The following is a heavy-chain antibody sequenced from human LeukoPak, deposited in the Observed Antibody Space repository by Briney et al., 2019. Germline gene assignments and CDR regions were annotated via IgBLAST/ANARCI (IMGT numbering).Heavy chain of an antibody. CDR1: GFTFSSYS. CDR3: ARDRVVRGVIITAGTDY. J-gene: IGHJ4*02. CDR2: ISSSSSYI. D-gene: IGHD3-10*01. V-gene: IGHV3-21*03. Sequence: GGSLRLSCAASGFTFSSYSMNWVRQAPGKGLEWVSSISSSSSYIYYADSVKGRFTISRDNAKNSLYLQMNSLRAEDTALYYCARDRVVRGVIITAGTDYWGQGTLVTVSS.